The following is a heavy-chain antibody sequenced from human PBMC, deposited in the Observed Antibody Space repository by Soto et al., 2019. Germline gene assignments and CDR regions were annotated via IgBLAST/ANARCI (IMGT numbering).Heavy chain of an antibody. Sequence: GGSLRLSCAASGFTFSSYAMSWVRQAPGKGLEWVSAISGSGGSTYYADSVKGRFTISRDNSKNTLYLQMNSLRAEDTAVYYCARLRGYCSGGSCFPPDSWGQGSLVTVSS. CDR2: ISGSGGST. CDR1: GFTFSSYA. CDR3: ARLRGYCSGGSCFPPDS. D-gene: IGHD2-15*01. V-gene: IGHV3-23*01. J-gene: IGHJ4*02.